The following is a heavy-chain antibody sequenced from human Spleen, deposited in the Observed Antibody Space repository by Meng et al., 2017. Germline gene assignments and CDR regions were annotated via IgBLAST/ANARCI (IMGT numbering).Heavy chain of an antibody. CDR1: GGSISSGDYY. CDR2: MYHTGRT. Sequence: QVQLQESGPGLVKPSQTRSLPCTVSGGSISSGDYYWSWIRQPPGKGLEWIGYMYHTGRTNYNPSLKSRLTISVDTSKNQFSLKLSSLTAADTAVYYCGALSSTWHLDYWGRGTLVTVSS. V-gene: IGHV4-30-4*01. CDR3: GALSSTWHLDY. D-gene: IGHD6-13*01. J-gene: IGHJ4*02.